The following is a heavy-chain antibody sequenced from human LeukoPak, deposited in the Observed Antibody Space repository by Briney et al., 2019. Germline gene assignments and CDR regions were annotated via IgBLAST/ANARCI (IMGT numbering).Heavy chain of an antibody. CDR2: ISYDGSNK. V-gene: IGHV3-30*04. J-gene: IGHJ6*03. Sequence: GGSLRLSCAASGFTFSSYAMHWVRQAPGKGLEWVAVISYDGSNKYYADSVKGRFTIPRDNSKNTLYLQMNSLRAEDTAVYYCARERDSSSWYPHYYYYMDVWGKGTTVTVSS. D-gene: IGHD6-13*01. CDR3: ARERDSSSWYPHYYYYMDV. CDR1: GFTFSSYA.